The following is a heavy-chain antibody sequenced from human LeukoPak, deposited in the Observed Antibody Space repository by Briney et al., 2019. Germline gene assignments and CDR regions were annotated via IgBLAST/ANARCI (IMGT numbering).Heavy chain of an antibody. CDR3: ARGDCSSTSCYLPYDY. CDR2: MNPNSGNT. V-gene: IGHV1-8*01. J-gene: IGHJ4*02. CDR1: GYTFTSYD. D-gene: IGHD2-2*01. Sequence: RASVKVSCKASGYTFTSYDINWVRQATGQGLEWMGWMNPNSGNTGYAQKFQGRVTMIRNTSISTAYMELSSLRSEDTAVYYCARGDCSSTSCYLPYDYWGQGTLVTVSS.